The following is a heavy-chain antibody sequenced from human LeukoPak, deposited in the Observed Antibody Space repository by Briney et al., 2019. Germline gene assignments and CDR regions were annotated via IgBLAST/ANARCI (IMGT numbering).Heavy chain of an antibody. Sequence: PGGSLRLSCAASGFTFSSYGMSWVRQAPGKGLEWVSAISGTGGTTYYADSVKGRFTISRDNSKNSLYLQMNSLKTEDTAVYYCARDSGSSDDYWGQGTLVTVSS. CDR3: ARDSGSSDDY. CDR1: GFTFSSYG. V-gene: IGHV3-23*01. D-gene: IGHD3-10*01. J-gene: IGHJ4*02. CDR2: ISGTGGTT.